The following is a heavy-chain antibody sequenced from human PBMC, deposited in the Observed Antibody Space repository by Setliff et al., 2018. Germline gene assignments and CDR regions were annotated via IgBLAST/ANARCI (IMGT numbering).Heavy chain of an antibody. J-gene: IGHJ3*02. D-gene: IGHD4-17*01. CDR3: ARDRPDHYEGAFDI. Sequence: PSETLSLTCTVSGGSISDYYWSWVWQPAGKGLEWIGRIYPSGSTNYNPSLKSRVTISLDGSKNQFSLELSSVTAAGTAVYYCARDRPDHYEGAFDIWGQGRMVTVSS. V-gene: IGHV4-4*07. CDR1: GGSISDYY. CDR2: IYPSGST.